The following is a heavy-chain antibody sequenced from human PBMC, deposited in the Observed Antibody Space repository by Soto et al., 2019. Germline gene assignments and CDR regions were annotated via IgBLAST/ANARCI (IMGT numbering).Heavy chain of an antibody. V-gene: IGHV5-51*03. J-gene: IGHJ5*02. D-gene: IGHD2-15*01. Sequence: EVQLVQSGAEVKKPGESLKISCKGSGYSFTSSWIAWVRQMSGKGLEWMGVIYPGDSDTRYSPSFQGQVTISADKSTSTAYLQWSSLKASDTAMYYCARLSRYSSPLKGRLAPWGQGTLVTVSS. CDR2: IYPGDSDT. CDR3: ARLSRYSSPLKGRLAP. CDR1: GYSFTSSW.